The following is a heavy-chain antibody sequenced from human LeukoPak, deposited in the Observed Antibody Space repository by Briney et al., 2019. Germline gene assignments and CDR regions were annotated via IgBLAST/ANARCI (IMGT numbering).Heavy chain of an antibody. Sequence: GGSLRLSCAASGFTFSTYSMNWVRQAPGKGLEWVSYISSGSSTIYYADSVKGRFTISRDNSKNTLYLQMNSLRAEDTAVYYCARDISSGYYDAFDIWGQGTMVTVSS. V-gene: IGHV3-48*01. CDR2: ISSGSSTI. D-gene: IGHD3-22*01. CDR1: GFTFSTYS. J-gene: IGHJ3*02. CDR3: ARDISSGYYDAFDI.